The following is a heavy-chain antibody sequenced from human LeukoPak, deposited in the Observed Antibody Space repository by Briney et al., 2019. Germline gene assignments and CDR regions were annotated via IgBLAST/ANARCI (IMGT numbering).Heavy chain of an antibody. CDR3: ARDRLVGGTTIAY. Sequence: PGGSLTLSCAASGFTFTSYSMNWVRQAPGKGLEWVSSISSSSSFIYYADSVKGRFTISRDNAKNSLYLQMNSLRDEDTAVYYCARDRLVGGTTIAYWGQGTLVTVSS. CDR2: ISSSSSFI. D-gene: IGHD1-26*01. J-gene: IGHJ4*02. V-gene: IGHV3-21*01. CDR1: GFTFTSYS.